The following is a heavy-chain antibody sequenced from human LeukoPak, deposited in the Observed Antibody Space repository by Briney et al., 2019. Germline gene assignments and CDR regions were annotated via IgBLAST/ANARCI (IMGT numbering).Heavy chain of an antibody. D-gene: IGHD3-3*02. CDR3: ARVYISSTWFDF. CDR1: GFTFSSYA. Sequence: GGSLRLSCAASGFTFSSYAMSWVRQAPGKGLEWVSAISGSGGSTYYADSVKGRFTISRDNAKNTLFLQMNSLRAEDTAVYYCARVYISSTWFDFWGQGTLVTVSS. V-gene: IGHV3-23*01. J-gene: IGHJ5*01. CDR2: ISGSGGST.